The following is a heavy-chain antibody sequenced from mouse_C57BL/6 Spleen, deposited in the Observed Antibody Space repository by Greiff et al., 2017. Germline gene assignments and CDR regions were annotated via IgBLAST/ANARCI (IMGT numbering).Heavy chain of an antibody. CDR2: IYPGSGNT. D-gene: IGHD2-2*01. CDR3: ARTGGYPYFDC. J-gene: IGHJ2*01. Sequence: VQLQQSGAELVRPGASVKLSCKASGYTFTDYYINWVKQRPGQGLEWIARIYPGSGNTYYNEKFKGKATLTAEKSSSTAYMQLSSLTSEDSAVYFCARTGGYPYFDCWGQGTTLTVSS. CDR1: GYTFTDYY. V-gene: IGHV1-76*01.